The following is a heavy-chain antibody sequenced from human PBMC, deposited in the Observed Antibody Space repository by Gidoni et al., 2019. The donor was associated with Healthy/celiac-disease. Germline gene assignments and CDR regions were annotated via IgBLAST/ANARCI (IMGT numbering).Heavy chain of an antibody. Sequence: EVQLLESGGGLVQPGGSLRLSCAASGFTFSSYAMSWVRQAPGKGLGWVSAITGSGGTTYYADSVKGRFTISRDNSKNTLYLQMNSLRAEDTAVYYCAKVRVSGYLYWYFDLWGRGTLVTVSS. D-gene: IGHD5-12*01. CDR3: AKVRVSGYLYWYFDL. J-gene: IGHJ2*01. V-gene: IGHV3-23*01. CDR2: ITGSGGTT. CDR1: GFTFSSYA.